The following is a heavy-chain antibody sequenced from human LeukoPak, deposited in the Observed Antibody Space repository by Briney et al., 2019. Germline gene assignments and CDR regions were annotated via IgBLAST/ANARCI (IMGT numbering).Heavy chain of an antibody. CDR2: IYYSGST. CDR3: ARGYSSGWFHMDV. D-gene: IGHD6-19*01. J-gene: IGHJ6*02. CDR1: GGSISSGGYY. Sequence: SQTLSLTCTVSGGSISSGGYYWSWIRQHPGKGLEWIGYIYYSGSTYYNPSLKSRVTISVDTCKNQFSLKLSSVTAADTAVYYCARGYSSGWFHMDVWGQGTTVTVSS. V-gene: IGHV4-31*03.